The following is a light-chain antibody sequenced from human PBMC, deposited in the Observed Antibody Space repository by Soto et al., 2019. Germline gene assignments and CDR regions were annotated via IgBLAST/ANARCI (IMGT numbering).Light chain of an antibody. Sequence: DIQLTQSPSFLSASLGDKVTITCRASQGIGSYLAWYQQKQGKAPRLLIYAASTLQSGVPSRFSGSGSDTEFTLTISSLQPEDFATYYCQQLNNYPLTFGGGTKVEIK. CDR3: QQLNNYPLT. V-gene: IGKV1-9*01. CDR1: QGIGSY. CDR2: AAS. J-gene: IGKJ4*01.